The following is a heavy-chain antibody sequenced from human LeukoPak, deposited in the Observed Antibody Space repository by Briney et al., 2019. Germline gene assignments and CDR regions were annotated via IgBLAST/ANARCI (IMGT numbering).Heavy chain of an antibody. CDR1: GFTFSNYN. D-gene: IGHD3-22*01. V-gene: IGHV3-21*01. CDR3: AREYYDGGNSGYYYVELYYFDY. J-gene: IGHJ4*02. Sequence: GGSLRLSCEASGFTFSNYNMNWVRQAPGKGLEWVSSISSSGSYIYYADSLQGRFTISRDNAKNSVYLQMTSLRAEDTAVYYCAREYYDGGNSGYYYVELYYFDYWGQGTLVTVSS. CDR2: ISSSGSYI.